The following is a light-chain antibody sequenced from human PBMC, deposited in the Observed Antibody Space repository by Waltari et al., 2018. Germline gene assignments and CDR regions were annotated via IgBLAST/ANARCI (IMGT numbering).Light chain of an antibody. J-gene: IGLJ2*01. CDR2: EST. V-gene: IGLV2-23*01. Sequence: QSALTQPASVSGSPGQSITISCTGTSSDVGTYNLVSRYHHHPGKAPKLMIYESTKRPSGVSNRISGSKSGITGSLTISGLQAEDEADYYCCSFAGSGPHVVFGGGTKLTVL. CDR1: SSDVGTYNL. CDR3: CSFAGSGPHVV.